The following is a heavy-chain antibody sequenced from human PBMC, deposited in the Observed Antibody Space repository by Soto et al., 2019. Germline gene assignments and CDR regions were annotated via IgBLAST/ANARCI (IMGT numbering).Heavy chain of an antibody. V-gene: IGHV4-39*01. J-gene: IGHJ4*02. CDR2: IYYSGST. CDR1: GASISSSSYY. D-gene: IGHD2-2*01. Sequence: PSETLSLTCTVSGASISSSSYYWGWIRQPPGKGLEWIGSIYYSGSTYYNPSLKSRVTISVDTSKNQFSLKLSSVTAADTAVYYCASGQGGGIVVVPAAPFDYWGQGTLVTVS. CDR3: ASGQGGGIVVVPAAPFDY.